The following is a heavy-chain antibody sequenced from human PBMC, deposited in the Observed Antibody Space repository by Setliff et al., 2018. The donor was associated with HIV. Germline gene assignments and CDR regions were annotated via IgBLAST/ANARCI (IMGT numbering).Heavy chain of an antibody. CDR3: ARGVLQYNFWRDRRDYHYMDV. CDR1: GGSISSHY. D-gene: IGHD3-3*01. Sequence: TLSLTCTVSGGSISSHYWSWLRQPPGKGLEWIGYIYYTGNSDYNPSLKSRVTISIVTSKNQFSLKLTSVPAADTAIYYCARGVLQYNFWRDRRDYHYMDVWGKGTTVTVSS. CDR2: IYYTGNS. J-gene: IGHJ6*03. V-gene: IGHV4-59*11.